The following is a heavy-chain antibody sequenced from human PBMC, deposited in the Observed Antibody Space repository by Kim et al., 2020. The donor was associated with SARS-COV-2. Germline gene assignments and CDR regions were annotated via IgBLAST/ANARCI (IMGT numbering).Heavy chain of an antibody. CDR3: ARDRYYDFWSGYSDAFDI. V-gene: IGHV3-64*01. D-gene: IGHD3-3*01. Sequence: KGRFTISRDNSKNTLYLQMGSLRAEDMAVYYCARDRYYDFWSGYSDAFDIWGQGTMVTVSS. J-gene: IGHJ3*02.